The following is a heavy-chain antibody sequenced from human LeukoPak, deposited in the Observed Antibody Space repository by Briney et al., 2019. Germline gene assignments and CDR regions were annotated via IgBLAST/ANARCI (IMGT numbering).Heavy chain of an antibody. CDR2: FDPGDDET. V-gene: IGHV1-24*01. D-gene: IGHD1-26*01. CDR1: GYSLSELS. CDR3: ATEKDLLLDS. J-gene: IGHJ5*01. Sequence: EASVKVSCKVSGYSLSELSTHWVRQAPGQELEWKGGFDPGDDETIYAQKFQGRVTMTEDTSTDTAYLELSSLRSEDTAVYFCATEKDLLLDSWGQGTPVTVSS.